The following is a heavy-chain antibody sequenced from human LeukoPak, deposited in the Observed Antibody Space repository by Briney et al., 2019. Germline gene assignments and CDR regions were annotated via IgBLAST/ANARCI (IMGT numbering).Heavy chain of an antibody. CDR3: ARASRPLASARGFDY. J-gene: IGHJ4*02. Sequence: ASVKVSCKASGYTFTSYYMHWVRQAPGQGLEWMGIINPSGGSTSYAQKFQGRVTMTRDTSTSTVYMELSSLRSEHTAVYYCARASRPLASARGFDYWDQGTLVTVSS. D-gene: IGHD6-6*01. V-gene: IGHV1-46*01. CDR1: GYTFTSYY. CDR2: INPSGGST.